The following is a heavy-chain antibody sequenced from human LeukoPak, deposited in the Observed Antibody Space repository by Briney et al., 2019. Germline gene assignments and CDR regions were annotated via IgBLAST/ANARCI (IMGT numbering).Heavy chain of an antibody. D-gene: IGHD6-6*01. CDR3: AKAPLEYSSSSGYFDY. CDR2: IYSGGST. Sequence: GGSLRLSCAASGFTVSSNYMSWVRQAPGKGLEWVSVIYSGGSTYYADSVKGRFTISRDNSKNTLYLQMNSLRAEDTAVYYCAKAPLEYSSSSGYFDYWGQGTLVTVSS. CDR1: GFTVSSNY. J-gene: IGHJ4*02. V-gene: IGHV3-53*05.